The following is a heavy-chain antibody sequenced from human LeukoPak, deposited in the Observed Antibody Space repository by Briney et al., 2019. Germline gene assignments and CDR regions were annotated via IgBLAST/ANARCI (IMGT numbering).Heavy chain of an antibody. CDR1: GFTFSSYA. CDR2: ISYDGSNK. CDR3: ARVGRGELLGIDY. V-gene: IGHV3-30-3*01. Sequence: GVSLRLSCAASGFTFSSYAMHWVRQAPGKGLEWVAVISYDGSNKYYADSVKGRFTISRDNSKNTLYLQMNSLRAEDTAVYYCARVGRGELLGIDYWGQGTLVTVSS. D-gene: IGHD1-26*01. J-gene: IGHJ4*02.